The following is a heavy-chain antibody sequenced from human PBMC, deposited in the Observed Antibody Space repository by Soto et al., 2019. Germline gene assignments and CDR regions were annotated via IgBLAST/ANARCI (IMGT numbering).Heavy chain of an antibody. D-gene: IGHD2-21*01. CDR1: GFTFSSYW. CDR2: ISPNADTI. V-gene: IGHV3-48*01. Sequence: PGGSLRLSCAASGFTFSSYWMRWVRQAPGKGLEWISYISPNADTIYYADSVKGRFTISRDNAKNSLYLQINSLRADDTAVYYCAIAAIEKYDCWGQGTLVTVSS. J-gene: IGHJ4*02. CDR3: AIAAIEKYDC.